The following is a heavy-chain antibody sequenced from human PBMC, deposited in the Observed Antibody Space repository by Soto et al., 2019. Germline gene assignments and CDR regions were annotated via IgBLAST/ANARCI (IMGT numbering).Heavy chain of an antibody. J-gene: IGHJ6*03. CDR3: ARKDSGYADYMDV. V-gene: IGHV4-31*03. CDR2: IYYSGGT. CDR1: GGSISRGGYY. Sequence: QVQLQESGPGLVKPSQTLSLTCTVSGGSISRGGYYWSWIRQHPGTGLEWSGYIYYSGGTYYNPSLKSRVTISVDTSENQFSLRLSSVTAADTDVYYCARKDSGYADYMDVWGKGTTVTVSS. D-gene: IGHD5-12*01.